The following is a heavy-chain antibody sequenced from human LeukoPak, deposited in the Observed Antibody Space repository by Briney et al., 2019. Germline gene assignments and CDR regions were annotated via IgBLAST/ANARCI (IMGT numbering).Heavy chain of an antibody. D-gene: IGHD6-6*01. V-gene: IGHV1-2*02. CDR2: VSPKSVGT. Sequence: ASVKVSCKASGYTFTAYYLHWVRQAPGQGLEWMGWVSPKSVGTSYAQKFQGRVTMTRDTSITTAYMELSSLTPDDTAMYYCARDGIYSTSFDAYDIWGQGTMVTVSS. CDR1: GYTFTAYY. J-gene: IGHJ3*02. CDR3: ARDGIYSTSFDAYDI.